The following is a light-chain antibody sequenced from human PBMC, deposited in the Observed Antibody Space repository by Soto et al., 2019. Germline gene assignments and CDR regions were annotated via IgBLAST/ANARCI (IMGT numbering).Light chain of an antibody. J-gene: IGLJ1*01. CDR2: EVS. CDR3: SSYISSSIDYV. Sequence: QSALTQPASVSGSPGQSITISCTGTSSDVGGYNYVSWYQQHPGKAPKLMIYEVSNRPSGVSNRFSGSKSGNTASLTISGRQAEDEADYYCSSYISSSIDYVFGPGTKVTVL. V-gene: IGLV2-14*01. CDR1: SSDVGGYNY.